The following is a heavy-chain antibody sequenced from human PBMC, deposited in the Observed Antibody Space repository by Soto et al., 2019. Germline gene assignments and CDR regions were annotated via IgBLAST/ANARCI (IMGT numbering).Heavy chain of an antibody. J-gene: IGHJ6*02. Sequence: SETLSLTCTVSGGSISSSSYYWGWIRQPPGKGLEWIGSIYYSGSTYYNPSLKSRVTISVDTSKNQFSLKLSSVTAADTAVYYCASLTFLEWLFGDYYYGMDVWGQGTTVT. D-gene: IGHD3-3*02. CDR3: ASLTFLEWLFGDYYYGMDV. CDR2: IYYSGST. CDR1: GGSISSSSYY. V-gene: IGHV4-39*01.